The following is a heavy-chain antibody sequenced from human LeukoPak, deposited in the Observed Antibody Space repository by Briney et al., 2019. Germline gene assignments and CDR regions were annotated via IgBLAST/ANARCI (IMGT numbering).Heavy chain of an antibody. CDR1: GFTFDDYA. D-gene: IGHD1-26*01. Sequence: GGSLRLSCAASGFTFDDYAMHWVRQAPGKGLEWVSLISRDGDSTYYADSVKGRFTISRDNSKNSLYLQMNSLRAEDTSLYYCAKDLRVGATGEGVDYWGQGTLVTVSS. J-gene: IGHJ4*02. CDR3: AKDLRVGATGEGVDY. CDR2: ISRDGDST. V-gene: IGHV3-43*02.